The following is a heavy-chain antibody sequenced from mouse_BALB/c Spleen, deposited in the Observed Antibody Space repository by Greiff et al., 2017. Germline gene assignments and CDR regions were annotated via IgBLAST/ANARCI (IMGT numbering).Heavy chain of an antibody. J-gene: IGHJ3*01. D-gene: IGHD1-1*01. V-gene: IGHV1-9*01. Sequence: QVQLQQSGAELMKPGASVKISCKATGYTFSSYWIEWVKQRPGHGLEWIGEILPGSGSTNYNEKFKGKATFTADTSSNTAYMQLSSLTSEDSAVYYCARGYGSSYGAWFAYWGQGTLVTVSA. CDR2: ILPGSGST. CDR1: GYTFSSYW. CDR3: ARGYGSSYGAWFAY.